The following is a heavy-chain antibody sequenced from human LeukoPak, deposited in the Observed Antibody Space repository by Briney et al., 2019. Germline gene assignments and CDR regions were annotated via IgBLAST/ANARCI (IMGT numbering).Heavy chain of an antibody. V-gene: IGHV3-74*03. Sequence: GGSLRLSCAASESTFSKFWIHWVRQAPGKGLVWVSGINRDGSTTTYADSVKGRFTVSRDNAKNTLYLQMISLRAEDTAVYYCARGNYYGMDVWGQGTTVTVSS. CDR3: ARGNYYGMDV. CDR2: INRDGSTT. CDR1: ESTFSKFW. J-gene: IGHJ6*02.